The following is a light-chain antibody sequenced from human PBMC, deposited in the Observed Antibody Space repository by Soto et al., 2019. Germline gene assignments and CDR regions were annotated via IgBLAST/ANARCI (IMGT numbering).Light chain of an antibody. CDR3: CSLTTSHTYV. V-gene: IGLV2-14*03. CDR1: SSDIGHYDY. J-gene: IGLJ7*01. CDR2: HVT. Sequence: QSALTQPAFVSGSPGQSITISCTGTSSDIGHYDYVSWYQQHPGKAPKLMIYHVTYRPSGVSNRYSGSKSGNSASLTISGLQADDEADYYCCSLTTSHTYVFGSGTQLTVL.